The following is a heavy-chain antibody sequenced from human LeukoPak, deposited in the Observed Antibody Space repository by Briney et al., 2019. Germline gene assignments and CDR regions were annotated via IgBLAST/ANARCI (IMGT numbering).Heavy chain of an antibody. CDR2: ISSSSSTI. V-gene: IGHV3-48*02. CDR1: GFTFSSYS. D-gene: IGHD3-16*02. CDR3: AREQQLSD. J-gene: IGHJ4*02. Sequence: GGSLRLSCATSGFTFSSYSMNWVRQAPGKGLEWVSYISSSSSTIHYADSVKGRFTISRDNAKNSLYLQINSLRDEDTAVYYCAREQQLSDWGQGTLVTVSS.